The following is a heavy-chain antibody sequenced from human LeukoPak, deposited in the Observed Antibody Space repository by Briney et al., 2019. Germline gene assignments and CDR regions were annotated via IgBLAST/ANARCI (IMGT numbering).Heavy chain of an antibody. J-gene: IGHJ4*02. CDR1: GGSISSYY. CDR2: IYYSGST. D-gene: IGHD3-10*02. V-gene: IGHV4-59*01. CDR3: ARALFGDNTIDY. Sequence: SETLSLTCTVSGGSISSYYWSWIRQPPGKGLEWIGYIYYSGSTNYNPSHKSRVTISVDTSKNQFSLKLSSVTAADTAVYYCARALFGDNTIDYWGQGTLVTVPS.